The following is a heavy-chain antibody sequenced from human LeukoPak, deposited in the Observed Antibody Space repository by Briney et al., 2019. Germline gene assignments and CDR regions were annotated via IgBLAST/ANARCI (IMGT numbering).Heavy chain of an antibody. J-gene: IGHJ4*02. D-gene: IGHD3-16*01. CDR3: VSAYGGLLDY. CDR2: ISGSGDTI. V-gene: IGHV3-48*03. Sequence: GGSLRLSCAASGFTFSAYEMNWLRQAPGKGLEWLSYISGSGDTIYYAESVKGRFTISRDNAKNSLYLQMSSLRAEDTAVYYCVSAYGGLLDYWGQGTLVTVSS. CDR1: GFTFSAYE.